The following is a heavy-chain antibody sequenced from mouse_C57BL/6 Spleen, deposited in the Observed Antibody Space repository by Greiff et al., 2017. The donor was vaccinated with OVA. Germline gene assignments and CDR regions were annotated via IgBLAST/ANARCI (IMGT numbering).Heavy chain of an antibody. J-gene: IGHJ3*01. CDR2: IDPENGDT. CDR3: TTVEVDGSWFAY. Sequence: VQLQQSGAELVRPGASVKLSCTASGFNIKDDYMHWVKQRPEQGLEWIGWIDPENGDTEYASKFQGKATITADTSSNTAYLQLSSLTSEDTAVYYCTTVEVDGSWFAYWGQGTLVTVSA. V-gene: IGHV14-4*01. D-gene: IGHD1-1*01. CDR1: GFNIKDDY.